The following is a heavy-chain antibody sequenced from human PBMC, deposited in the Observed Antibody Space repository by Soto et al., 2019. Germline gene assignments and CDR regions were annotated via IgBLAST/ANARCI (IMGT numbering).Heavy chain of an antibody. J-gene: IGHJ4*02. Sequence: ASVKVSCKASGYTFTSYGISWVRQAPGQGLEWMGWISAYNGNTNYAQKLQGRVTMTTDTSTSTAYMELRSLRSDDTAVYYCARWNYYDILTGYYPQYYFDYWGQGXLVTVYS. D-gene: IGHD3-9*01. CDR1: GYTFTSYG. CDR2: ISAYNGNT. CDR3: ARWNYYDILTGYYPQYYFDY. V-gene: IGHV1-18*04.